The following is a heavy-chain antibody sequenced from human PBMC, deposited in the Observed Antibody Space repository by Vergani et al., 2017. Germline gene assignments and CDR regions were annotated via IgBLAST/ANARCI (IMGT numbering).Heavy chain of an antibody. V-gene: IGHV1-69*01. Sequence: QVQLVQSGAEVKKPGSSVKVSCKSSGGTFSNHVLAWVRQAPGQGLEWMGGILPLFGTPTYAQRFQGRVTITADESTTTAYMELTSLTSEDSAIYYCAILDFWSGWENYYYYMDVWGKGTTVTVSS. D-gene: IGHD3-3*01. CDR2: ILPLFGTP. CDR3: AILDFWSGWENYYYYMDV. J-gene: IGHJ6*03. CDR1: GGTFSNHV.